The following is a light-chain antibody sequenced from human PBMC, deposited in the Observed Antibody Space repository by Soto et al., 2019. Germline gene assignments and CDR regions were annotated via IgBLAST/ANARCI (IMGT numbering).Light chain of an antibody. J-gene: IGKJ4*01. Sequence: DIQMTQSPSSLSASVGDRVTITCRASQDISNYLAWYQQKPGKVPKLLIYAASTLQSGVPSRFSGSGSGTDFTLTISSLQPEDVATYYCQKYNSALTFGGGTKVEIK. V-gene: IGKV1-27*01. CDR1: QDISNY. CDR2: AAS. CDR3: QKYNSALT.